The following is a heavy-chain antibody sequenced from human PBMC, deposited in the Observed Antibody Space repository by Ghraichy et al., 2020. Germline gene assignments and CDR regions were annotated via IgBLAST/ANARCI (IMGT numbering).Heavy chain of an antibody. V-gene: IGHV4-34*01. Sequence: SETLSLTCAVYGGSFSGYYWSWIRQPPGKGLEWIGEINHSGSTNYNPSLKSRVTISVDTSKNQFSLKLSSVTAADTAVYYCANDLRAPVYCSGGSCYGSYNWFDPWGQGTLVTVSS. CDR2: INHSGST. CDR3: ANDLRAPVYCSGGSCYGSYNWFDP. J-gene: IGHJ5*02. CDR1: GGSFSGYY. D-gene: IGHD2-15*01.